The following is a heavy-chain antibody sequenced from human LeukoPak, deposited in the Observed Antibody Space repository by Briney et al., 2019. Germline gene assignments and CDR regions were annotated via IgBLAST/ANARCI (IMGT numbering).Heavy chain of an antibody. J-gene: IGHJ3*02. CDR3: ARNLIVAGAFDI. V-gene: IGHV1-18*01. CDR1: GYTFTSYG. CDR2: ISAYNGNT. D-gene: IGHD5-12*01. Sequence: ASVEVSCKASGYTFTSYGISWVRQAPGQGLEWMGWISAYNGNTNYAQKLQGRVTLTTDTSTSTAYMELRSLRSDDTAVYYCARNLIVAGAFDIWGQGTMVTVSS.